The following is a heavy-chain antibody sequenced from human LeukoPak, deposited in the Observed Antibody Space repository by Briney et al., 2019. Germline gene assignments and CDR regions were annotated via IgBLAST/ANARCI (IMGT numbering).Heavy chain of an antibody. CDR3: VRDVIHSYFDI. V-gene: IGHV3-21*01. D-gene: IGHD2/OR15-2a*01. CDR2: ITGAGSI. Sequence: GGSLRLSCAASGFTFRSHSLDWARQAPGKGLEWVSSITGAGSIQYADSVQGRFTISRDNTQNSIFLQMNSLRAEDTAVYYCVRDVIHSYFDIWGQGMLVTVSS. J-gene: IGHJ4*02. CDR1: GFTFRSHS.